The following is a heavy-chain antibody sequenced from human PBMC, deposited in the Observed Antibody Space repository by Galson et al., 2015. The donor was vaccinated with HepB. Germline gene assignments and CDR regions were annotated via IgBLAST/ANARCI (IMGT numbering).Heavy chain of an antibody. J-gene: IGHJ4*02. CDR3: AKGKGWRIAARPEAYFDY. D-gene: IGHD6-6*01. V-gene: IGHV3-30*18. CDR2: ISYDGSNK. CDR1: GFTFSSYG. Sequence: SLRLSCAASGFTFSSYGMHWVRQAPGKGLEWVAVISYDGSNKYYADSVKGRFTISRDNSKNTLYLQMDGLRAEDTAVYYCAKGKGWRIAARPEAYFDYWGQGTLVTVSS.